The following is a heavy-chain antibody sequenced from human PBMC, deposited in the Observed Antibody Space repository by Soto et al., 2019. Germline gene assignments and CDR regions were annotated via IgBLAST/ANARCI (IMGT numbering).Heavy chain of an antibody. J-gene: IGHJ4*02. CDR2: INWKSDI. D-gene: IGHD3-16*01. CDR1: GFTFDDNA. CDR3: AISQDRGGRTTFIY. Sequence: PGGSLRLSCAVSGFTFDDNAMHWVRQAPEEGLEWVSGINWKSDIGYADSVKGRFTISRDNAENSLYLQMNSLRAEDTALYYCAISQDRGGRTTFIYWGQGTQVTVPS. V-gene: IGHV3-9*01.